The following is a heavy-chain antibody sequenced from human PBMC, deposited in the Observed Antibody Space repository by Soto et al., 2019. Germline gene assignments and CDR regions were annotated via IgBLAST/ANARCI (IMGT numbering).Heavy chain of an antibody. V-gene: IGHV3-66*01. CDR3: ARSRTGTTYGGMGV. D-gene: IGHD1-7*01. CDR1: GFAVSSNY. Sequence: GGSLRLSCAASGFAVSSNYMTWVRQAPGKGLEWVSVIHSGGDTHYADSVRGRFTISRDNSKNTLYLQMNSLRAEDTAVYYCARSRTGTTYGGMGVWGQGTTVTVSS. J-gene: IGHJ6*02. CDR2: IHSGGDT.